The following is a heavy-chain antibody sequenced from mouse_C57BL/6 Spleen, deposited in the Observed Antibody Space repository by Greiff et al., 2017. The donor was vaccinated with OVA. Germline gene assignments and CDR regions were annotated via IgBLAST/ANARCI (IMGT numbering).Heavy chain of an antibody. CDR1: GFTFSDYY. Sequence: EVHLVESEGGLVQPGSSMKLSCTASGFTFSDYYMAWVRQVPEKGLEWVANINYDGSSTYYLDSLKSRFIISRDNAKNILYLQMSSLKSEDTATYYCARTYGSSPYAMDYWGQGTSVTVSS. D-gene: IGHD1-1*01. CDR2: INYDGSST. CDR3: ARTYGSSPYAMDY. J-gene: IGHJ4*01. V-gene: IGHV5-16*01.